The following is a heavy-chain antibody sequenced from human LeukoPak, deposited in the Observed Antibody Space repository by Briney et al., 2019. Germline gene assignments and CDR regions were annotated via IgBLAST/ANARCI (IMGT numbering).Heavy chain of an antibody. CDR2: INHSGST. Sequence: SETLSLTCAVYGGSFSGYYWSWIRQPPGKGLEWIGEINHSGSTNYNPSLKSRVTISVDTSKNQFSLKLSSVTAADTAVYYCARGSSIAARGGFNRFDYWGQGTLVTVSP. D-gene: IGHD6-6*01. J-gene: IGHJ4*02. CDR1: GGSFSGYY. V-gene: IGHV4-34*01. CDR3: ARGSSIAARGGFNRFDY.